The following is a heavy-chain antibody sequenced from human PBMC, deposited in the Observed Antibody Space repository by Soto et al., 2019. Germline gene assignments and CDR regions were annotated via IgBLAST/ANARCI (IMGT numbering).Heavy chain of an antibody. J-gene: IGHJ5*02. CDR1: GYIFTTHY. V-gene: IGHV1-46*04. CDR3: ARAGENNGTVTISPPLRYPFNS. CDR2: INPSGGRT. D-gene: IGHD4-17*01. Sequence: QVPLVQSGNEAQKPGASVKVSCKASGYIFTTHYMHWVRQAPGQGLEWMGMINPSGGRTSRAVKLHATAALTGDISTHAVSMALTSPKSQDTAAYYCARAGENNGTVTISPPLRYPFNSWCQGTGVTVSS.